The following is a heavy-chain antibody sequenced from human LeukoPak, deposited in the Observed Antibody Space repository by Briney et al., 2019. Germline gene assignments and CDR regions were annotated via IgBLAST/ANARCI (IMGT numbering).Heavy chain of an antibody. D-gene: IGHD3-10*01. CDR2: ISGSGDVS. CDR3: AKGAFSGTYSPFED. CDR1: GLTFSSYV. V-gene: IGHV3-23*01. Sequence: PGVSLRLSCGASGLTFSSYVMSWVRQAPGQGLEWVSAISGSGDVSSYADAVKGRFTISRDNSKNTLYLQMNSLRAEDTAVYYCAKGAFSGTYSPFEDWGQGTLVTVSS. J-gene: IGHJ4*02.